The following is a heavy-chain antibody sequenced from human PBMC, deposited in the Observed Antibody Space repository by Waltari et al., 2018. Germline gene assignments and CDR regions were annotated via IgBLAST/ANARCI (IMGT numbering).Heavy chain of an antibody. V-gene: IGHV3-30-3*01. CDR1: GFTFSSYA. CDR3: ARDGRSGGSRPYYFDY. Sequence: QVQLVESGGGVVQSGRSLRLSCAASGFTFSSYAMHWVRQAPGKGLEWVAVISYDGSNKYYADSVKGRFTISRDNSKNTLYLQMNSLRAEDTAVYYCARDGRSGGSRPYYFDYWGQGTLVTVSS. D-gene: IGHD2-15*01. CDR2: ISYDGSNK. J-gene: IGHJ4*02.